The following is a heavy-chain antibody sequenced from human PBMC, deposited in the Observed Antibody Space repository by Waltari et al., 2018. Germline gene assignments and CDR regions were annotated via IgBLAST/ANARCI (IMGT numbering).Heavy chain of an antibody. J-gene: IGHJ4*02. CDR2: ISGSGGST. CDR3: AKVRGQYCSGGSCYFDY. CDR1: GFTFSSYA. V-gene: IGHV3-23*01. D-gene: IGHD2-15*01. Sequence: EVQLLVSGGGLVQPGGSLRPSCAASGFTFSSYAMSWGRPAPGKGLEWVSAISGSGGSTYYADSVKGRFTISRDNSKNTLYLQMNSLRAEDTAVYYCAKVRGQYCSGGSCYFDYWGQGTLVTVSS.